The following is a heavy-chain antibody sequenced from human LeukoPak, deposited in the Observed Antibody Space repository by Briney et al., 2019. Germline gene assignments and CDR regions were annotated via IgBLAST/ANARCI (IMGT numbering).Heavy chain of an antibody. Sequence: GASVKVSCKVSGCTLTELSMHWVRQAPGKGLEWMGGFDPEDGETIYAQKFQGRVTMTEDTSTDTAYMELSSLRSEDTAVYYCATDSSIVGARYFQHWGQGTLVTVSS. CDR1: GCTLTELS. CDR2: FDPEDGET. J-gene: IGHJ1*01. V-gene: IGHV1-24*01. D-gene: IGHD1-26*01. CDR3: ATDSSIVGARYFQH.